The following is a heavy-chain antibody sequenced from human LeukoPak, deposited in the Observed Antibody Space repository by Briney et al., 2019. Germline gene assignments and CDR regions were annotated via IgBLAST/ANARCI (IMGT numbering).Heavy chain of an antibody. V-gene: IGHV3-30*02. CDR2: IRYDGSNK. D-gene: IGHD3-22*01. CDR3: AREASASSGYYYYYYYMDV. CDR1: GFTFSSYG. Sequence: GGSLRLSCAASGFTFSSYGMHWVRQAPGKGLEWVAFIRYDGSNKYYADSVKGRFTISRDNSKNTLYLQMNSLRAEDTAVYYCAREASASSGYYYYYYYMDVWGKGTTVTISS. J-gene: IGHJ6*03.